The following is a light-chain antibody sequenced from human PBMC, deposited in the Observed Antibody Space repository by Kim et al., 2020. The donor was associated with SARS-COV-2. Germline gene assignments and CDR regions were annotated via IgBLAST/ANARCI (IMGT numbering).Light chain of an antibody. V-gene: IGLV8-61*01. J-gene: IGLJ3*02. CDR3: ALYLGRGILM. CDR1: YGSVLHGNY. CDR2: DTK. Sequence: QTVVTQEPSFSVSPGGTVTLTCGLRYGSVLHGNYPSWYQQTPGQPPRTLIYDTKTRSSGVPNRFSGSIVGNKAALTITGAQADDECDYYCALYLGRGILMFGGGTKVTVL.